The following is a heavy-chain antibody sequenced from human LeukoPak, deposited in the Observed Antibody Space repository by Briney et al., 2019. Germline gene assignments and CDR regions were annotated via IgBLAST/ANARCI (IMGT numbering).Heavy chain of an antibody. V-gene: IGHV3-23*01. J-gene: IGHJ4*02. CDR2: ISVPGGNT. Sequence: GGALRLSCAASGFTFSTYAMTWVRQAPGKALEWVSLISVPGGNTYYADSVKGRFTISRDNSKNTLYLQMNSLRAEDTAVYYCAKEDCSAGGCYYSYFDSWGQGVLVTVSS. D-gene: IGHD2-15*01. CDR1: GFTFSTYA. CDR3: AKEDCSAGGCYYSYFDS.